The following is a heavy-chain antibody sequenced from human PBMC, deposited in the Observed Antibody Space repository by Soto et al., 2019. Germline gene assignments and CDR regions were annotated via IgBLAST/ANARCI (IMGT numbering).Heavy chain of an antibody. CDR3: ARLVWELLSGRRYFDY. D-gene: IGHD1-26*01. J-gene: IGHJ4*02. CDR2: ISPYTGKT. Sequence: QVLLVQSGSEVKKPGASMKVSCQTSGYTFSDFALTWVRQVPDKGLEWLGWISPYTGKTNYAQRVHGRVALTTDTSTRTAYLELRSLTYDDTAVYYCARLVWELLSGRRYFDYWGQGTLVTVSS. CDR1: GYTFSDFA. V-gene: IGHV1-18*04.